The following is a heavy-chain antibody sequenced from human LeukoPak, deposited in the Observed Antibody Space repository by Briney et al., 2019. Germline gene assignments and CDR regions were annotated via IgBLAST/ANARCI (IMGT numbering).Heavy chain of an antibody. D-gene: IGHD6-13*01. CDR3: ARGYSSSWYYY. Sequence: SETLSLTCTVSGYSISSGYYWGWIRQPPGKGLEWIGSIYHSGSTYYNPSLKSQVTISVDTSKNQFSLKLSSVTAADTAVYYCARGYSSSWYYYWGQGTLVTVSS. V-gene: IGHV4-38-2*02. J-gene: IGHJ4*02. CDR1: GYSISSGYY. CDR2: IYHSGST.